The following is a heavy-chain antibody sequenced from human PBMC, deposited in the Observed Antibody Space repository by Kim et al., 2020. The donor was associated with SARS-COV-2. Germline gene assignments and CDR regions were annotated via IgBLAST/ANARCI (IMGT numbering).Heavy chain of an antibody. Sequence: YADFVKGRFTISRDNSKNTVYLQMNSLRAEDTAVYYCAKDPPGGLYWYFDLWGRGTLVTVSS. CDR3: AKDPPGGLYWYFDL. D-gene: IGHD3-10*01. V-gene: IGHV3-23*01. J-gene: IGHJ2*01.